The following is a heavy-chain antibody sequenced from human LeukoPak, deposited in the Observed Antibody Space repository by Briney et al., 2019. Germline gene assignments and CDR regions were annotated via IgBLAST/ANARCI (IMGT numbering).Heavy chain of an antibody. CDR2: ISSSGNTI. V-gene: IGHV3-48*03. CDR3: ARGFSMAP. D-gene: IGHD2/OR15-2a*01. Sequence: GGSLRLSCAASGFTFSSNEMNWVRQTPGKGLEWVSYISSSGNTIYYADSVKGRFTISRDNAKNSLYLQMNSLRAEDTAVYYCARGFSMAPWGQGTLVTVPS. CDR1: GFTFSSNE. J-gene: IGHJ5*02.